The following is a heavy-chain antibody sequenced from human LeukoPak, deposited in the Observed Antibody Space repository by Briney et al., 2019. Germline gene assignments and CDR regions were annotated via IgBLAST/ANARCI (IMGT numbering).Heavy chain of an antibody. J-gene: IGHJ6*03. CDR2: ISVYSGYS. D-gene: IGHD4-23*01. CDR3: ARNGTYGGDFYYFYMDV. V-gene: IGHV1-18*01. CDR1: GYPFTTHG. Sequence: ASVKVSCKASGYPFTTHGITWIRQAPGQGLEWMGWISVYSGYSTYAQNLQGRVTMTTDTSTTTAYMELRSLRSDDTAVYYCARNGTYGGDFYYFYMDVWGKGTTVTVSS.